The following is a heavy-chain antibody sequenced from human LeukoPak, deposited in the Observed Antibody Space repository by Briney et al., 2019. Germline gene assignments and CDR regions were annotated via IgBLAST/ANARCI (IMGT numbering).Heavy chain of an antibody. CDR1: GGSISSYY. V-gene: IGHV4-59*01. J-gene: IGHJ3*02. CDR3: ARDRFYDFWSGSDDAFDI. CDR2: IYYSGST. D-gene: IGHD3-3*01. Sequence: SETLSLTCTVSGGSISSYYWSWIRQPPGKGLEWIGYIYYSGSTNYNPSLKSRVTISVDTSKNQFSLKLSSVTAADTAVYYCARDRFYDFWSGSDDAFDIWGQGTMVTVSS.